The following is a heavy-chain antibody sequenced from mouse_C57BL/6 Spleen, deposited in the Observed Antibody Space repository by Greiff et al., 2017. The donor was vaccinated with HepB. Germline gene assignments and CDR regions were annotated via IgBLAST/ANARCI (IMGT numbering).Heavy chain of an antibody. J-gene: IGHJ2*01. Sequence: QVQLQQPGAELVRPGSSVKLSCKASGYTFTSYWMDWVKQRPGQGLEWIGNIYPSDSETHYNQKFKDKATLTVDKSSSTAYMQLSSLTSEDSAVYYCARGGTFITTDYYFDDWGQGTTLTVSS. D-gene: IGHD1-1*01. CDR1: GYTFTSYW. CDR3: ARGGTFITTDYYFDD. CDR2: IYPSDSET. V-gene: IGHV1-61*01.